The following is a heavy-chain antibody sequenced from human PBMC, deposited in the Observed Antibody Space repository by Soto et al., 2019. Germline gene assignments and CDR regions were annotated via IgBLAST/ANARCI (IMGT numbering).Heavy chain of an antibody. Sequence: LSLTCAVYGEAFSDYYWTWVRPPPGEGGEWIGEINPSGSTNYNPSLKSRVTISVDTSKNQFSLTLGSVTAADTAVYHCVGARGHCADDVCFSGAFDYWGQGTQVTVSS. J-gene: IGHJ4*02. CDR2: INPSGST. CDR3: VGARGHCADDVCFSGAFDY. V-gene: IGHV4-34*01. D-gene: IGHD2-8*01. CDR1: GEAFSDYY.